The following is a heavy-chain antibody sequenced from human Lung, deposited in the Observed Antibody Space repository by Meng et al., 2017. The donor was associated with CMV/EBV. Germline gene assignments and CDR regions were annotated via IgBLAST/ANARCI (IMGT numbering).Heavy chain of an antibody. Sequence: SCAASGFTFSSYAMHWVRQAPGKGLEEVAIISHDGSDKYFADSVKGRFTISRDNSKNTLYLQMNSLRAEDTALYFWATDYGADSGRPFDYSGHGXLVTVSS. CDR1: GFTFSSYA. D-gene: IGHD4-23*01. V-gene: IGHV3-30-3*01. CDR2: ISHDGSDK. CDR3: ATDYGADSGRPFDY. J-gene: IGHJ4*01.